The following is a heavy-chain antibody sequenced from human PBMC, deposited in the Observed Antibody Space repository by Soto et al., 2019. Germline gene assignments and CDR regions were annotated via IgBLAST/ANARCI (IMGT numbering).Heavy chain of an antibody. Sequence: QVQLEQWDAGLLKPSETLSLTCAVYGGSFSGYYWNWIRQPPGKGLEWIGEINHGGSTNYSPSLKSRVTISLDTSKNQFSLTLSSVTAADTAVYYCARGEVGATSYYYYYDLDVWGQGTTVTVSS. CDR2: INHGGST. J-gene: IGHJ6*02. V-gene: IGHV4-34*01. D-gene: IGHD1-26*01. CDR3: ARGEVGATSYYYYYDLDV. CDR1: GGSFSGYY.